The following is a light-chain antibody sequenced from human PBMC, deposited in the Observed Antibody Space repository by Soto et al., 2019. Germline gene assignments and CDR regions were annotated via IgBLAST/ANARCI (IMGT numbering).Light chain of an antibody. Sequence: EIDMTQSPGTLSLSRGERATLSCRASQSVTNNYLAWYQQKPGQAPRLLIDGASRRATAIPDRFSGSGSGTDFTLTISRLEPEDFAVFYCQQYGSSPITFGQGTRLEIK. J-gene: IGKJ5*01. CDR3: QQYGSSPIT. CDR1: QSVTNNY. CDR2: GAS. V-gene: IGKV3-20*01.